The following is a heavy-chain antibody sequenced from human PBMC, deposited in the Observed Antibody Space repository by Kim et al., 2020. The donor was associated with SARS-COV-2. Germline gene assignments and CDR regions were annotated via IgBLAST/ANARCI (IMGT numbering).Heavy chain of an antibody. J-gene: IGHJ4*02. CDR2: IYYSGST. V-gene: IGHV4-31*03. D-gene: IGHD2-15*01. CDR3: ARAGCCGDSCWPYYLDY. Sequence: SETLSLTCTVSGGSISSGGYYWSWIRQHPGKGLEWIGYIYYSGSTYYNPSLKSRVTISVDTSKNQFSLKLSSVTAADTAVYYCARAGCCGDSCWPYYLDYWGQGTLVTVSS. CDR1: GGSISSGGYY.